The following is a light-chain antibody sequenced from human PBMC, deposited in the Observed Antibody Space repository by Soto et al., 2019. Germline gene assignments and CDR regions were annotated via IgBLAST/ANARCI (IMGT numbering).Light chain of an antibody. CDR3: QQYNSYSYS. J-gene: IGKJ2*03. CDR2: KAS. V-gene: IGKV1-5*03. CDR1: QSISSW. Sequence: DIQMTQSPSTLSASVGDRVTITCRASQSISSWLAWYQQKPGKAPKLLIYKASSLERGVPSRFSGSGSGTELTLTISSLQPDDFAPYYCQQYNSYSYSFGQGTKLEIK.